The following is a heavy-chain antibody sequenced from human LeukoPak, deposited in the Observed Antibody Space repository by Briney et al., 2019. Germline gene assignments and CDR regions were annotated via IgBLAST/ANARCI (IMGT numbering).Heavy chain of an antibody. V-gene: IGHV3-30*04. Sequence: GGSLRLSCAASGFTFSSYAMHWVRQAPGKGLEWVALISYDGRKSYYADSMQGRFTISGANSKDTLYLQMSSLRGEDTAVYSCAGVIYSTWEKSPTCDYWGQGTLVTVSS. CDR2: ISYDGRKS. CDR3: AGVIYSTWEKSPTCDY. CDR1: GFTFSSYA. J-gene: IGHJ4*02. D-gene: IGHD1-26*01.